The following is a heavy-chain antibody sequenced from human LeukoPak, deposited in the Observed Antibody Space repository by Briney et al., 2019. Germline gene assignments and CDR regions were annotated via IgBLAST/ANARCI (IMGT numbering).Heavy chain of an antibody. V-gene: IGHV1-24*01. D-gene: IGHD5-24*01. CDR2: FDPEDGET. CDR3: ATALRDAWLPIPGTFDY. J-gene: IGHJ4*02. CDR1: GYTLTELS. Sequence: GASVKVSCKVSGYTLTELSMHWVRQAPGKGLEWMGGFDPEDGETIYAQKFQGRVTMTEDTSTDTAYMELSSLRSEDTAVYYCATALRDAWLPIPGTFDYWGQGTLVTVSS.